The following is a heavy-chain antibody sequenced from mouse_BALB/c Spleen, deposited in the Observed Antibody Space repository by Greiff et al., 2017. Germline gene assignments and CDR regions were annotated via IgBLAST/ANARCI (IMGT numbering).Heavy chain of an antibody. CDR1: GYTFTSYY. J-gene: IGHJ3*01. CDR2: INPSNGGT. Sequence: QVQLQQSGAELVKPGASVKLSCKASGYTFTSYYMYWVKQRPGQGLEWIGEINPSNGGTNFNEKFKSKATLTVDKSSSTAYMQLSSLTSEDSAVYYCTRWGNQFAYWGQGTLVTVSA. V-gene: IGHV1S81*02. D-gene: IGHD2-1*01. CDR3: TRWGNQFAY.